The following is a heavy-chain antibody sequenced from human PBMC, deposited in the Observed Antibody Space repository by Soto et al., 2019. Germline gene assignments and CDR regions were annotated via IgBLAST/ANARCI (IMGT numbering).Heavy chain of an antibody. D-gene: IGHD3-3*01. CDR1: GGSISSGDYY. CDR3: ARALTIFGVVITPGMDV. Sequence: PSETLSLTCTVSGGSISSGDYYWSWIRQPPGKGLEWIGYIYYSGSTYYNPSLKSRVTISVDTSKNQFSLKLSSVTAADTAVYYCARALTIFGVVITPGMDVWGQGTTVTVSS. V-gene: IGHV4-30-4*01. J-gene: IGHJ6*02. CDR2: IYYSGST.